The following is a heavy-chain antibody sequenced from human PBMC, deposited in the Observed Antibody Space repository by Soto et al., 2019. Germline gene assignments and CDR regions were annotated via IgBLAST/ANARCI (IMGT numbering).Heavy chain of an antibody. CDR1: GFTFSDYY. Sequence: ESGGGLVKTSGSLRIACAASGFTFSDYYMSWVRQAPGKGLEWVSYISSSGNTIYYADSVKGRFTISRDNAKNSVYLQMNSLRAEDTAIYFCAKMSSENYYDPVFSWGQGTLVTVSS. CDR2: ISSSGNTI. V-gene: IGHV3-11*01. D-gene: IGHD3-22*01. CDR3: AKMSSENYYDPVFS. J-gene: IGHJ4*02.